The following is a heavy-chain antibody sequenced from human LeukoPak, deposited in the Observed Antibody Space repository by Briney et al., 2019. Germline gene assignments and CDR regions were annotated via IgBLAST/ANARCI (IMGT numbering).Heavy chain of an antibody. Sequence: GGSLRLSCAASGFTFSSYAMSWVRQAPGKGLEWVSAISGSGGSTYYADSGKGRFTISRDNSKNTLYLPMNSLRAEDTAVYYCAKAEMATINAFSYFDYWGQGTLVTVSS. V-gene: IGHV3-23*01. CDR1: GFTFSSYA. J-gene: IGHJ4*02. CDR3: AKAEMATINAFSYFDY. D-gene: IGHD5-24*01. CDR2: ISGSGGST.